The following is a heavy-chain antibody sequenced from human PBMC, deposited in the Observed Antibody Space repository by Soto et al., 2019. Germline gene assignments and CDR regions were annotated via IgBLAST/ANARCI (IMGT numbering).Heavy chain of an antibody. CDR2: ISWNSGNL. CDR3: AKGASTTVFAFNDY. V-gene: IGHV3-9*01. D-gene: IGHD4-17*01. CDR1: GFTFDDYA. J-gene: IGHJ4*02. Sequence: EVQLVESGGGLVQPGRSLRLSCAASGFTFDDYAMHWVRQPPGKGLEWVSSISWNSGNLGYPDSVKGRFTISRDNAKNSLYLQMNSLRGEDTALYYWAKGASTTVFAFNDYWGQGTLVTVSS.